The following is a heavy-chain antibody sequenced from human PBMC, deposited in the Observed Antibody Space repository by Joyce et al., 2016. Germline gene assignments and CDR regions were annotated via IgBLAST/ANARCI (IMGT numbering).Heavy chain of an antibody. D-gene: IGHD3-10*01. Sequence: EVQLVQSGVEVKKPGESLKISCKASGYSFTNSWIGWVRQMPGKGLGWMGIIFPGDSDTRDSPSFQGQVTISAAKSISTAYLQWSSLKASDTAMYYCARNYYGAGSYYRAFDYWGQGTLVTVSS. CDR1: GYSFTNSW. V-gene: IGHV5-51*01. CDR2: IFPGDSDT. J-gene: IGHJ4*02. CDR3: ARNYYGAGSYYRAFDY.